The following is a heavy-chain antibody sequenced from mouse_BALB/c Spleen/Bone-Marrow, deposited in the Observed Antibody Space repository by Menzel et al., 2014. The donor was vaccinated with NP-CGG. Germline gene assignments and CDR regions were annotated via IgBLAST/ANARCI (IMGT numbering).Heavy chain of an antibody. V-gene: IGHV1-69*02. CDR2: IDPSDSYT. CDR3: ARREYYGSSYLYFDY. CDR1: GYAFTSYW. J-gene: IGHJ2*01. D-gene: IGHD1-1*01. Sequence: QVQLQQSGAELVKPGASVKLSCKASGYAFTSYWMHWVKQRPGQGLEWIGEIDPSDSYTNYNQKFKGKATLTVDKSSSTAYMQLSSLTSEDSAVYYCARREYYGSSYLYFDYGGQGTTLTVSS.